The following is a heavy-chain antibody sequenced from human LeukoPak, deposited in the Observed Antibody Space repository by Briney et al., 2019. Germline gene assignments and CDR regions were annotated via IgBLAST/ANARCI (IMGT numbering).Heavy chain of an antibody. CDR3: ARSNPMDYDSSGYYIDY. CDR1: GGSFSGYY. J-gene: IGHJ4*02. Sequence: SETPSLTCAVYGGSFSGYYWSWIRQHPGKGLEWIGYIYYSGSTYYNPSLKSRVTISVDTSKNQFSLKLSSVTAADTAVYYCARSNPMDYDSSGYYIDYWGQGTLVTVSS. D-gene: IGHD3-22*01. CDR2: IYYSGST. V-gene: IGHV4-31*11.